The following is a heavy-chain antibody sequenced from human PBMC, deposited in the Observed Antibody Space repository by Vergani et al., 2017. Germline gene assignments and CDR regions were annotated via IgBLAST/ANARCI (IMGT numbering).Heavy chain of an antibody. CDR3: VSAMTTVTTGLDV. J-gene: IGHJ6*02. D-gene: IGHD4-17*01. Sequence: QVQLQQWGAGLLKPSETLSLTCAVYGGSFSGYYWSWIRQPPGKGLEWIGEINHSGSTNYNPSLKSRVTISVDTSKNQFSLKLSSVTAADTAVYYCVSAMTTVTTGLDVWGQGTTVTVSS. CDR2: INHSGST. CDR1: GGSFSGYY. V-gene: IGHV4-34*01.